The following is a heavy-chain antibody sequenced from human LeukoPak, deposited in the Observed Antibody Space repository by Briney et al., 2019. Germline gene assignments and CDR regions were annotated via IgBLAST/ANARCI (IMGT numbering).Heavy chain of an antibody. D-gene: IGHD2-2*01. V-gene: IGHV3-30*02. Sequence: GGSLRLSCAASGSTFSSYGMNWVRQAPGKGLEWVALIRYDGSNKYYADSVKGRFTISRDNSKNTLYLQMNSLRAEDTAVYYCAKLIVNGSYQLPTYYWGQGTLVTVSS. J-gene: IGHJ4*02. CDR2: IRYDGSNK. CDR3: AKLIVNGSYQLPTYY. CDR1: GSTFSSYG.